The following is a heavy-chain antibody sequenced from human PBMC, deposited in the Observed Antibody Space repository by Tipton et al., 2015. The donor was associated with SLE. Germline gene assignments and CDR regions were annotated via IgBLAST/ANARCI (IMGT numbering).Heavy chain of an antibody. CDR3: ARHRGYFTVSDYIDY. J-gene: IGHJ4*02. CDR1: GGSISGYY. Sequence: PGLVKPSETLSLTCIVSGGSISGYYWSWIRQPPGKGLEWIGEINHSGSTNYNPSLKSRVTISVDTSKNQFSLRLTSVTAADTAVYYCARHRGYFTVSDYIDYWGQGTLVTVSS. CDR2: INHSGST. D-gene: IGHD2-8*01. V-gene: IGHV4-59*08.